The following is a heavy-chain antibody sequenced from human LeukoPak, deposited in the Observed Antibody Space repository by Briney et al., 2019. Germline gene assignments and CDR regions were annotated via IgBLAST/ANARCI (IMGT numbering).Heavy chain of an antibody. Sequence: GGSLRLSCEASGFIFSSYAMNWVRQAPGKGLEWGSSITTSGGDSFYAYSVKGRITISRDNAKNSLYLQMNSLRAEDTALYYCAREPSGDLCGGTRYHGEEFDIWGQGTMVTVSS. J-gene: IGHJ3*02. CDR1: GFIFSSYA. V-gene: IGHV3-21*01. CDR3: AREPSGDLCGGTRYHGEEFDI. D-gene: IGHD2-15*01. CDR2: ITTSGGDS.